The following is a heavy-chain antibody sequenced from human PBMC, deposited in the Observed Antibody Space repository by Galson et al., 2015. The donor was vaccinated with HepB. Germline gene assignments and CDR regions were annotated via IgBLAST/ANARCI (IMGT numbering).Heavy chain of an antibody. CDR1: GFTFSSYA. CDR3: VKGGYNYGYFYFDL. J-gene: IGHJ2*01. V-gene: IGHV3-30*14. D-gene: IGHD5-18*01. CDR2: ISYDGSNK. Sequence: SLRLSCAASGFTFSSYAMHWVRQAPGKGLEWVAVISYDGSNKYYADSVKGRFTISRDNSKNTLYLQMSSLRAEDTAEYYCVKGGYNYGYFYFDLWGRGTLVTVSS.